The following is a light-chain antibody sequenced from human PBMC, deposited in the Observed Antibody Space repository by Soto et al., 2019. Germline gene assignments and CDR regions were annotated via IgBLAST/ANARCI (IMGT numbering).Light chain of an antibody. Sequence: EIVLTQSPGTLSLSPWERATLSCRASQSVSNNYLAWYQQKPGQAPRLLIYGASSRATGIPDRFSGSGSGTDFTLTISRLEPEDFAVYYCQQYGSSPRITFGQGTRLEIK. CDR1: QSVSNNY. V-gene: IGKV3-20*01. CDR2: GAS. CDR3: QQYGSSPRIT. J-gene: IGKJ5*01.